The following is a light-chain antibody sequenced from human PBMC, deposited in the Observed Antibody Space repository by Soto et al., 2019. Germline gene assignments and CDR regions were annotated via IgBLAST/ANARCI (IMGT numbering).Light chain of an antibody. V-gene: IGLV2-14*01. CDR3: NSYTSSSTRV. J-gene: IGLJ1*01. Sequence: QSVLTQPASVSASPGQSITISCTGTSSDVGGYNYVSWYQQHPGKAPKLIIYDVSNRPSGVSNRFSGSKSGNTASLTISGLQTEDEADYYCNSYTSSSTRVFGTGTKLTVL. CDR2: DVS. CDR1: SSDVGGYNY.